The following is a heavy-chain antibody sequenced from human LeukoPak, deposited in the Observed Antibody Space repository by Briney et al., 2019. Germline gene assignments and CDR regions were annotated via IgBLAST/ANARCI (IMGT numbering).Heavy chain of an antibody. CDR3: AKGPWTTVDDNWFDP. D-gene: IGHD4-23*01. CDR2: ISWNSGSM. CDR1: GFTFDDYA. Sequence: GRSLRLSCAASGFTFDDYAVHWVRQAPGKGLEWVSGISWNSGSMGYADSVKGRLTISRDNAKNSLYLQMNSLRAEDTALYYCAKGPWTTVDDNWFDPWGQGTLVTVSS. V-gene: IGHV3-9*01. J-gene: IGHJ5*02.